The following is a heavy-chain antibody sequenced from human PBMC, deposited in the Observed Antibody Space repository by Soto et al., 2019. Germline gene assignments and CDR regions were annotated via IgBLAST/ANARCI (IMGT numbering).Heavy chain of an antibody. CDR1: GFTFDDYA. J-gene: IGHJ3*02. V-gene: IGHV3-9*01. CDR3: AKVPGIAVADAFDI. CDR2: ISWNSGSI. D-gene: IGHD6-19*01. Sequence: GGSLRLSCAASGFTFDDYAMQWVRQAPGKGLEWVSGISWNSGSIGYADSVKGRFTISRDNAKNSLYLQMNSLRAEDTALYYCAKVPGIAVADAFDIWGQGTMVTVSS.